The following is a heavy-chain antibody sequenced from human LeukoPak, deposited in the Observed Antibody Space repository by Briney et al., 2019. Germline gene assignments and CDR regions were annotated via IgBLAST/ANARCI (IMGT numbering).Heavy chain of an antibody. CDR2: ITCSGGTT. Sequence: PGGSLRLSCAASGFTFSSYSMNWVRQAPGKGLERVSGITCSGGTTYYADSVKGRFTISRDNSKNTLYLQMNSPRAEDTAAYCCAKDGNWARFENWGQGTLVTVSS. CDR3: AKDGNWARFEN. CDR1: GFTFSSYS. D-gene: IGHD7-27*01. J-gene: IGHJ4*02. V-gene: IGHV3-23*01.